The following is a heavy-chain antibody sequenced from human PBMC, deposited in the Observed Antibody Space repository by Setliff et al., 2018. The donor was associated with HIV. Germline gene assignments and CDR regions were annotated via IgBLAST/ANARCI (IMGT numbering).Heavy chain of an antibody. D-gene: IGHD3-10*01. CDR1: GGSISSGDYY. CDR2: IYNSGST. J-gene: IGHJ2*01. V-gene: IGHV4-30-4*08. Sequence: LSLTCTVSGGSISSGDYYWTWIRQPPGKGLEWIGYIYNSGSTYYEQSLRGRVTISIDRSKNQFSLKLNSVTAADTAVYYCARETNASGSLTAYWYFDLWGRGTLVTVSS. CDR3: ARETNASGSLTAYWYFDL.